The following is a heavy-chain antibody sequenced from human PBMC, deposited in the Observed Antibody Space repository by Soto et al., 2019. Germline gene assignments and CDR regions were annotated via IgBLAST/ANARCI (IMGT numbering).Heavy chain of an antibody. CDR1: RDTFTNYF. CDR2: INPNDGSA. V-gene: IGHV1-46*01. D-gene: IGHD4-4*01. Sequence: QVQLVQSGAEEKKPGASVKVSCTASRDTFTNYFMHWVRQAPGQGLEWMGIINPNDGSATYAQRFQGRVTMTRDTSTSTVYMELSSLRSEDTAVYYCARDQNSIHFDYWGQGTLVTVSS. CDR3: ARDQNSIHFDY. J-gene: IGHJ4*02.